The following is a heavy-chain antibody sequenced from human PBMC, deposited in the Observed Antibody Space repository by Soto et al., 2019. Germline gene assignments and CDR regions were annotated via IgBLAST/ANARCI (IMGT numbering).Heavy chain of an antibody. V-gene: IGHV3-53*02. Sequence: EVQLVETGGGLIQPGGSLRLSCAASGLTVSSNCMSWVRQAPGKGLEWVSLIYTAGSTYYADSVKGRFTISRDNSKNTLYLQMNSLRADDTAMYYCARESENYGLSLDYWGQGALVTVSS. CDR2: IYTAGST. J-gene: IGHJ4*02. CDR3: ARESENYGLSLDY. CDR1: GLTVSSNC. D-gene: IGHD3-16*01.